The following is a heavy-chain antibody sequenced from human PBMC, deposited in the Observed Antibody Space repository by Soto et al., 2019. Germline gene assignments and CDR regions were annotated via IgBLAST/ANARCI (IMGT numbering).Heavy chain of an antibody. J-gene: IGHJ2*01. CDR2: INDRGSV. CDR1: GGSFGGYY. Sequence: QLQQWGAGPLRPLETLSLTCGVSGGSFGGYYWAWIRQSPEKGLEWIGGINDRGSVNYNPSLKSRVSISVDTSKSHYSLTLRSVTAADTAIYYCARESHDILTGPPWVWYFDLWGRGTLVTVSS. D-gene: IGHD3-9*01. V-gene: IGHV4-34*02. CDR3: ARESHDILTGPPWVWYFDL.